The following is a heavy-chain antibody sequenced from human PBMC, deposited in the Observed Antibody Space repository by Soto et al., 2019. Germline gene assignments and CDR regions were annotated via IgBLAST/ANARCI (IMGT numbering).Heavy chain of an antibody. J-gene: IGHJ4*02. V-gene: IGHV4-34*01. CDR2: INHSGST. D-gene: IGHD3-10*01. CDR1: GGSFSGYY. Sequence: QVQLQQWGAGLLKPSETLSLTCAVYGGSFSGYYWSWIRQPPGKGLEWIGEINHSGSTNYNPSLKSRVTVSVDTSKNQFSLKLSSVTAADTAVYYCARGRNGLLWFGDQKQNDFDYWGQGTLVTVSS. CDR3: ARGRNGLLWFGDQKQNDFDY.